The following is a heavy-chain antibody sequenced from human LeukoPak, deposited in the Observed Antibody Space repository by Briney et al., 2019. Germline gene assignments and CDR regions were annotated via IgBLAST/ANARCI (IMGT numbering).Heavy chain of an antibody. J-gene: IGHJ3*02. CDR1: GGSISSGSYY. CDR2: IYTSGNT. D-gene: IGHD3-16*02. V-gene: IGHV4-61*02. CDR3: ARGNDYVWGSYRANAFDI. Sequence: PSQTLSLTCTVSGGSISSGSYYWSWIRQPAGKGLEWIGRIYTSGNTNYNPSLKSRVTISVDTSKNQFSLKLSSVTAADTAVYYCARGNDYVWGSYRANAFDIWGQGTMVTVSS.